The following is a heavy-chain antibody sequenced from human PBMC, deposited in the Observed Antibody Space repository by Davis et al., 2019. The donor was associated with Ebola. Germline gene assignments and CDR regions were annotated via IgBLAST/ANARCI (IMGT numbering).Heavy chain of an antibody. CDR1: GGSFSGYY. D-gene: IGHD6-13*01. V-gene: IGHV4-34*01. J-gene: IGHJ5*02. CDR2: INHSGST. Sequence: SETLSLTCAVYGGSFSGYYWSWIRQPPGKGLEWIGEINHSGSTNYNPSLKSRVTISVDTSKNQFSLKLSSVTAADTAVYYCARRSSSWSQFAPWGQGTLVTVSS. CDR3: ARRSSSWSQFAP.